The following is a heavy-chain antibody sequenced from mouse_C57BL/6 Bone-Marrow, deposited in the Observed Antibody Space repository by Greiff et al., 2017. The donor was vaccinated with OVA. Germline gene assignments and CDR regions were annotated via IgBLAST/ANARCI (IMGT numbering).Heavy chain of an antibody. CDR3: ARREGWLPFAY. Sequence: QVQLQQPGAELVKPGASVKLSCKASGYTFTSYWMHWVKQRPGRGLEWIGRIDPNSGGTTYNEKFKSKATLTVDKPSSTAYMQLSSLTSEDSAVYYCARREGWLPFAYWGQGTLVTVSA. J-gene: IGHJ3*01. D-gene: IGHD2-3*01. CDR1: GYTFTSYW. CDR2: IDPNSGGT. V-gene: IGHV1-72*01.